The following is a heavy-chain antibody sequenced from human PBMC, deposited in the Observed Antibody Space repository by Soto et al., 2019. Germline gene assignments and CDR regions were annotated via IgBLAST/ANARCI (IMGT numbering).Heavy chain of an antibody. CDR2: IYYSGST. J-gene: IGHJ5*02. V-gene: IGHV4-31*03. CDR3: ARGDECSGGSCYSATWFDP. D-gene: IGHD2-15*01. CDR1: GGSISSGGYY. Sequence: RSLTCTVSGGSISSGGYYWSWIRQHPGKGLEWIGYIYYSGSTYYNPSLKSRVTISVDTSKNQFSLKLSSVTAADTAVYYCARGDECSGGSCYSATWFDPWGQGTLVTVSS.